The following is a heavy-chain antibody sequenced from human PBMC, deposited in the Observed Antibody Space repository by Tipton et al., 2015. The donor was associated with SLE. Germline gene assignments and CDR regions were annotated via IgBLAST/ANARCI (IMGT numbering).Heavy chain of an antibody. J-gene: IGHJ6*03. Sequence: TLSLTCTVSGGSISSSSYYWGWIRQPPRKGLEWIGEINHSGSTNYNPSLKSRVTISVDTSKNQFSLKLSSVTAADTAVYYCARGTRYYYMDVWGKGTTVTVSS. CDR3: ARGTRYYYMDV. V-gene: IGHV4-39*07. CDR1: GGSISSSSYY. D-gene: IGHD1-7*01. CDR2: INHSGST.